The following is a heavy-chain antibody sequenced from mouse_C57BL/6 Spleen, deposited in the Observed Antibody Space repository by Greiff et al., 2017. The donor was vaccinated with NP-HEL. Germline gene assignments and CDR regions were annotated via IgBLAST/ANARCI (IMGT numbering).Heavy chain of an antibody. CDR1: GFSFNTYA. CDR3: VRCDYGDYAMDY. V-gene: IGHV10-1*01. D-gene: IGHD2-4*01. J-gene: IGHJ4*01. Sequence: EVHLVESGGGLVQPKGSLKLSCAASGFSFNTYAMNWVRQAPGKGLEWVARIRSKSNNYATYYADSVKDRFTISRDDSESMLYLQMNNLKTEDTAMYYCVRCDYGDYAMDYWGQGTSVTVSS. CDR2: IRSKSNNYAT.